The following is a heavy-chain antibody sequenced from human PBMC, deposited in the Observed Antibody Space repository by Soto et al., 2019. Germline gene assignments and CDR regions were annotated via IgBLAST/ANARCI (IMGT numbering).Heavy chain of an antibody. D-gene: IGHD4-17*01. J-gene: IGHJ4*02. CDR1: GGSLSGYY. CDR2: INQSGST. Sequence: QVQLQQWGAGLLKPSETLSLTCVVYGGSLSGYYWHWIRQPPRKGLEWIGEINQSGSTKYNPSLKCRVTMSVDTSKNQFSLKVSSVTAADTAVYYCARGTVTTGSYDSWGQGTLVTVSS. CDR3: ARGTVTTGSYDS. V-gene: IGHV4-34*01.